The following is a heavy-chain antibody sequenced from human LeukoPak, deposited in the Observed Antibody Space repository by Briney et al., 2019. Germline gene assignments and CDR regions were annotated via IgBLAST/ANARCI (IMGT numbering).Heavy chain of an antibody. CDR2: IFYSGST. V-gene: IGHV4-39*07. D-gene: IGHD6-19*01. CDR3: ARDSEQWLVRYYFDY. J-gene: IGHJ4*02. CDR1: GDSISSSTYY. Sequence: SETLSLTCTVSGDSISSSTYYWGWLRQPPGKGLEWIGSIFYSGSTYYNPSLKSRVTISVDTSKNQFSLNLNSVTAADTAVYYCARDSEQWLVRYYFDYWGQGTLVTVSS.